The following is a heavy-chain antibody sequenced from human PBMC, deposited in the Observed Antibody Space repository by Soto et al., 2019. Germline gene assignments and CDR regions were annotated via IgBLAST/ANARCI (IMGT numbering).Heavy chain of an antibody. V-gene: IGHV6-1*01. J-gene: IGHJ3*02. CDR3: ARGLSRLDAFDI. Sequence: PPQLKQSQTLSLTCAISGDSVSTNSAAWNWIRQSPSRGLEWLGRTYYRSKWYNDYALSVKSRITINPDTSEDQFSLHLNSVTPEDTAVYYCARGLSRLDAFDIWAQGTMVTVSS. D-gene: IGHD2-21*01. CDR2: TYYRSKWYN. CDR1: GDSVSTNSAA.